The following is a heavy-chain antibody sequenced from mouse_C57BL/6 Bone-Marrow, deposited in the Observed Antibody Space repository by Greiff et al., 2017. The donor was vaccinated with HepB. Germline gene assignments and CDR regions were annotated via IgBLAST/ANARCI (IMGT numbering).Heavy chain of an antibody. J-gene: IGHJ1*03. CDR2: IDPETGGT. D-gene: IGHD2-1*01. CDR1: GYTFTDYE. CDR3: TRDGNSRYWYFDV. Sequence: QVQLQQSGAELVRPGASVTLSCKASGYTFTDYEMHWVKQTPVHGLEWIGAIDPETGGTAYNQKFKGKAILTADKSTSTAYMELRSLTSEDSAVYNCTRDGNSRYWYFDVWGTGTTVTVSS. V-gene: IGHV1-15*01.